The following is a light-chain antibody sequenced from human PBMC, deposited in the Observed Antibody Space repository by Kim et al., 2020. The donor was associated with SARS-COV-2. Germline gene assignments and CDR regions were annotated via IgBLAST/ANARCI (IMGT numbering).Light chain of an antibody. J-gene: IGKJ2*01. CDR3: QQYGSSLYT. Sequence: LSPGKTTPLPCRACRSFSSSSLAWSQQKPGQPPRLLIYGASSRATGIPDRFSGSGSGTDFTLTISRLEPEDFAVYYCQQYGSSLYTFGQGTKLEI. CDR1: RSFSSSS. V-gene: IGKV3-20*01. CDR2: GAS.